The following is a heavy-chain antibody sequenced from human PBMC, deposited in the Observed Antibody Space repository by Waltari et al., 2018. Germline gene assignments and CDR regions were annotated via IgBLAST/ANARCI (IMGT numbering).Heavy chain of an antibody. CDR3: VRDEGYLTNWFDP. CDR2: INHSGST. Sequence: QVQLQQWGAGLLKPSETLSLTCAVYGGSFSGYYWSWIRQPPGKGLEWIGEINHSGSTNYNPSLKSRVTISVDTSKNQFALKLSSVTAADTAVYYCVRDEGYLTNWFDPWGQGTLVTVSS. CDR1: GGSFSGYY. V-gene: IGHV4-34*01. J-gene: IGHJ5*02. D-gene: IGHD3-9*01.